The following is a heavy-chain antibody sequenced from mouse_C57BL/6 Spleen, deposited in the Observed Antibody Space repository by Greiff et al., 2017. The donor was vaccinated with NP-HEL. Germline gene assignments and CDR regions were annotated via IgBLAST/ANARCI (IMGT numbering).Heavy chain of an antibody. V-gene: IGHV1-85*01. J-gene: IGHJ2*01. CDR1: GYTFTSYD. D-gene: IGHD1-1*02. CDR2: ISPRDGST. Sequence: VQLQQSGPELVKPGASVKLSCKTSGYTFTSYDINWVKQRPGQGLEWIGWISPRDGSTKYNEKFKGKGTLTVDISSSTAYMELHRLTSEDSAVYVCARKMVEFDYWGKGTTLTVSS. CDR3: ARKMVEFDY.